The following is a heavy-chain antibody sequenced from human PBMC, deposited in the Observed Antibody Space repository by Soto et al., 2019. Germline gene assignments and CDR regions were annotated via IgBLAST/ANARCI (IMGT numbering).Heavy chain of an antibody. Sequence: GGSLRLSCAASGFTVSSNYMSWVRQAPGKGLEWVSVIYSGGSTYYADSVKGRFTISRDNSKNTLYLQMNSLRAEDTAVYYCARAGFLEWFCYFDYWGQGTLVTVSS. CDR2: IYSGGST. V-gene: IGHV3-53*01. CDR1: GFTVSSNY. D-gene: IGHD3-3*01. CDR3: ARAGFLEWFCYFDY. J-gene: IGHJ4*02.